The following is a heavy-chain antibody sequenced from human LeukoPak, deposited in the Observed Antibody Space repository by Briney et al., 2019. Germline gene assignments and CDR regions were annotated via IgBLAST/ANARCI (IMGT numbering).Heavy chain of an antibody. D-gene: IGHD3-22*01. J-gene: IGHJ4*02. CDR3: ARAPGITMIVVVTDY. V-gene: IGHV1-18*01. CDR1: GYRFSSYG. Sequence: ASVKVSCKASGYRFSSYGISWVRQAPGQGLEWMGWISAYNDNTNYAQKSQGRVTMTTDTSTSTTYMELRSLKSDDTAVYYCARAPGITMIVVVTDYWGQGTLVTVSS. CDR2: ISAYNDNT.